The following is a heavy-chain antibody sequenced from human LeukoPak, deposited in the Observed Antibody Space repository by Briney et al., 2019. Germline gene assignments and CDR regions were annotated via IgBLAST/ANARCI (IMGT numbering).Heavy chain of an antibody. J-gene: IGHJ4*02. CDR3: AHSLSVWAPLPPGALFDY. V-gene: IGHV2-5*02. CDR2: IYWDDDK. D-gene: IGHD1-26*01. Sequence: SGPTLVNPTQTLTLTCTFSGFSLSTSGVGVGWIRQPPGKALEWLALIYWDDDKRYSPSLKSRPTITKDTSKNQVVLTMTNMDPVDTATYYCAHSLSVWAPLPPGALFDYWGQGTLVTVSS. CDR1: GFSLSTSGVG.